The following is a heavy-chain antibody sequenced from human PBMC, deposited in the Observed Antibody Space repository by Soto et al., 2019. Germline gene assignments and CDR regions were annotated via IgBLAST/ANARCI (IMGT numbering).Heavy chain of an antibody. D-gene: IGHD2-2*03. CDR1: GYIFISYW. Sequence: GESLKISCNTSGYIFISYWVAWVRQKPGKGLEWMGTFYPGDSTSTYSPSFQGQVTISVDKSISTAYLHLSSLKASDTAMYYCVRIIGYCRNNDCSWTFDIWGQGTTVTVSS. J-gene: IGHJ3*02. V-gene: IGHV5-51*01. CDR3: VRIIGYCRNNDCSWTFDI. CDR2: FYPGDSTS.